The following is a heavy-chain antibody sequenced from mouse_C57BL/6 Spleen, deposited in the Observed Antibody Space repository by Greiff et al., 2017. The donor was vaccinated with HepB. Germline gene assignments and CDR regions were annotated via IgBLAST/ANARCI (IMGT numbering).Heavy chain of an antibody. Sequence: VQLKESGAELVRPGSSVKMSCKTSGYTFTSYGINWVKQRPGQGLEWIGYIYIGNGYTEYNEKFKGKATLTSDTSSSTAYMQLSSLTSEDSAIYFCARSDYDYDGGYAMDYWGQGTSVTVSA. CDR2: IYIGNGYT. CDR3: ARSDYDYDGGYAMDY. V-gene: IGHV1-58*01. D-gene: IGHD2-4*01. J-gene: IGHJ4*01. CDR1: GYTFTSYG.